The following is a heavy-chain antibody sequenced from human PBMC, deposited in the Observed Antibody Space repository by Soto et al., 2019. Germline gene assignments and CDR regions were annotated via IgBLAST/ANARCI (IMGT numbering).Heavy chain of an antibody. CDR3: ARGMTTVTTFDY. Sequence: SETLSLTCAVYDLSFSGYYWSWVRQPPGKGLEWIGEINHSGSTNYNPSLKSRVTISVDTSKNQISLKLSSVTAADTAVYYCARGMTTVTTFDYWGQGTLVT. CDR1: DLSFSGYY. J-gene: IGHJ4*02. V-gene: IGHV4-34*01. D-gene: IGHD4-17*01. CDR2: INHSGST.